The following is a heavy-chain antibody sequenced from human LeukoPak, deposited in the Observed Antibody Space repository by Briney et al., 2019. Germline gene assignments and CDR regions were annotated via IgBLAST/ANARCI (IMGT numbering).Heavy chain of an antibody. J-gene: IGHJ4*02. V-gene: IGHV4-59*12. CDR3: ARDFYYYDTSGYYPPFEY. D-gene: IGHD3-22*01. Sequence: PSETLSLTCTVSGVSISTYYWTWIRQPPGKGLEWVGCIYYGGSTIYSPSLKSRVTLSVDTSKNQFSLKLSSVTAADTAVYYCARDFYYYDTSGYYPPFEYWGQGTLVTVSS. CDR2: IYYGGST. CDR1: GVSISTYY.